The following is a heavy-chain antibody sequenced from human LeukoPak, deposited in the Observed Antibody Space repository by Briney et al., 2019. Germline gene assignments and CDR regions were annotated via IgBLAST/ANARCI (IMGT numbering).Heavy chain of an antibody. CDR1: GFTFSNYW. Sequence: RGSLRLSCAVSGFTFSNYWMYWVRQGPGKGLVWVSRLNGDGDYTNYEDSVKGRFTISRDNAKNTLYLQMNSLRAEDTAVYYCVRGSNGWSGMDVWGQGTMVTVSS. J-gene: IGHJ6*02. CDR3: VRGSNGWSGMDV. CDR2: LNGDGDYT. V-gene: IGHV3-74*01. D-gene: IGHD6-19*01.